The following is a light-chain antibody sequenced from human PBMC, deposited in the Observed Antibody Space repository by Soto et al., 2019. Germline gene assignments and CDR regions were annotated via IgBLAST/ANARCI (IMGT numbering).Light chain of an antibody. J-gene: IGLJ1*01. CDR1: SSDVGSYNR. CDR3: SSYTSSIPSV. V-gene: IGLV2-18*02. Sequence: QSALTQPPSVSGSPGQSVAISCTGTSSDVGSYNRVSWYQQSPGTAPKLMIYDVSNRPSGVPDRFSGSKSGNTASLTISGLQAEDEAEYYCSSYTSSIPSVFGTGTKVTVL. CDR2: DVS.